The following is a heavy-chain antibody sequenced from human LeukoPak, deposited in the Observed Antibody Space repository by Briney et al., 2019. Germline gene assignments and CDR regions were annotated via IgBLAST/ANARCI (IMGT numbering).Heavy chain of an antibody. CDR1: GGSISSYY. J-gene: IGHJ3*02. D-gene: IGHD4-23*01. CDR2: IYYSGST. Sequence: SETLSLTCTVSGGSISSYYWSWIRQPPGKGLEWIGYIYYSGSTNYNPSLKSRVTISVDTSKNQFSLKLSSVTAADTAVYYCARGRLRWPTGPYAFDIWGQGTMVTVSS. CDR3: ARGRLRWPTGPYAFDI. V-gene: IGHV4-59*01.